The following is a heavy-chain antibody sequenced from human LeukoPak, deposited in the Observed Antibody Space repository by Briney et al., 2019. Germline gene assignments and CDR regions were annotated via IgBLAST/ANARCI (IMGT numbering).Heavy chain of an antibody. CDR2: INHSGST. CDR1: GGSFSGYY. D-gene: IGHD2-15*01. J-gene: IGHJ6*03. CDR3: ARGVVVAKTYYYYYYYMDV. V-gene: IGHV4-34*01. Sequence: PSETLSLTCAVYGGSFSGYYWSWIRQPPGKGLEWIGEINHSGSTNYNPSLKSRVTISVDTSKNQFSLKLSSVTAADTAVYYCARGVVVAKTYYYYYYYMDVWGKGTTVTVSS.